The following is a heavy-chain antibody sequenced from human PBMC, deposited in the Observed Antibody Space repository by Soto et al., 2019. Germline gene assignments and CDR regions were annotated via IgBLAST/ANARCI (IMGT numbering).Heavy chain of an antibody. V-gene: IGHV5-51*01. D-gene: IGHD3-22*01. CDR3: ARQSAEYYYGSSGYYFFDY. J-gene: IGHJ4*02. CDR1: GYSFTSYW. Sequence: GESLKISCKGSGYSFTSYWIGWVRQMPGKGLEWMGIIYPGDSDTRYSPSFQGQVTISADKSISTAYLQRSSLKASDTAMYYCARQSAEYYYGSSGYYFFDYWGQGTLVTVSS. CDR2: IYPGDSDT.